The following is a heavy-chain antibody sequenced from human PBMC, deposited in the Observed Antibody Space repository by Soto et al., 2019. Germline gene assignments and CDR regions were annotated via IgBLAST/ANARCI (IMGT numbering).Heavy chain of an antibody. J-gene: IGHJ4*02. V-gene: IGHV3-23*01. Sequence: GSLRLSCAASGFTFSSYVMSWVRQAPGKGPEWVSTIRGTGGTTNYADSVRGRFTISRDNSKNTLYLQMNSLRAEDTAVYYCAKGAYITRIVGSLDNWGQGTPVTVSS. CDR1: GFTFSSYV. D-gene: IGHD3-22*01. CDR2: IRGTGGTT. CDR3: AKGAYITRIVGSLDN.